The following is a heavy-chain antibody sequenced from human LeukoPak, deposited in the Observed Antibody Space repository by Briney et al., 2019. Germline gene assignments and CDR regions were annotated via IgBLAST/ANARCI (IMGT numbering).Heavy chain of an antibody. CDR2: IWHDGSNK. J-gene: IGHJ4*02. CDR3: ARASGPFDY. V-gene: IGHV3-33*01. CDR1: GFTFSIYG. D-gene: IGHD6-19*01. Sequence: GRSLSLSCVASGFTFSIYGIHWVRQAPGKGLEWVAVIWHDGSNKYYADSVKGRFTISRDNSKNTLYLQMNSLRAEDTAVYYCARASGPFDYWGQGTLVTVSS.